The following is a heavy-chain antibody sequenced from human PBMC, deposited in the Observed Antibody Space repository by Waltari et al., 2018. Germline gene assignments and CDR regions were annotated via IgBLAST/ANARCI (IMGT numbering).Heavy chain of an antibody. V-gene: IGHV4-34*01. J-gene: IGHJ4*02. Sequence: QVQLQQWGAGLLKPSETLSLTCAVYGGSFSGYYWSWIRQPPGKGLEWIGEINHSGSTNYNPSLKSRVTRSVDTSKNQFSLKLSSVTAADTAVYYCASGHQYRETVTTLWGQGTLVTVSS. CDR1: GGSFSGYY. D-gene: IGHD4-17*01. CDR3: ASGHQYRETVTTL. CDR2: INHSGST.